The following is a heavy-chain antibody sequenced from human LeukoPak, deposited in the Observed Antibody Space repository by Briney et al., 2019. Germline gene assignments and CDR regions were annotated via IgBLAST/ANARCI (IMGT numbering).Heavy chain of an antibody. Sequence: GGSLRLSCAASGFTVSSNYMSWVRQAPGKGLEWVSIIYRGGSTYYADSVKGRFTVSRDNSKNTLYLQMNSLRAEDTAVYYCARGGARQQLVENFFDYWGQGTLLTVSS. D-gene: IGHD6-13*01. CDR3: ARGGARQQLVENFFDY. V-gene: IGHV3-53*01. CDR1: GFTVSSNY. J-gene: IGHJ4*02. CDR2: IYRGGST.